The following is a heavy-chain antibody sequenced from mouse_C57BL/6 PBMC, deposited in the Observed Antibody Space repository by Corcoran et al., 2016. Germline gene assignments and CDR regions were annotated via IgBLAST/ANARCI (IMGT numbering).Heavy chain of an antibody. CDR3: ARGNYFWYFDV. Sequence: EVQLQQSGPVLVKPGASVKMSYKASGYTFTDYYMNWVKQSHGKSLEWIGVINPYNGGTSYNQKFEGKATLTVDKSSSTAYMELNSLTSEDSAVYYCARGNYFWYFDVWGTGTTVTVSS. CDR1: GYTFTDYY. V-gene: IGHV1-19*01. D-gene: IGHD2-1*01. CDR2: INPYNGGT. J-gene: IGHJ1*03.